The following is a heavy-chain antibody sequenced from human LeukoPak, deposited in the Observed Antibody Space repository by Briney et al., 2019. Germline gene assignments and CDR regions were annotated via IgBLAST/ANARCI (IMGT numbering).Heavy chain of an antibody. CDR2: IGGRDDRT. J-gene: IGHJ5*02. V-gene: IGHV3-23*01. CDR3: ARESGGSWTIYDH. Sequence: GGSLRLSCAASGFTFTGHTMTWLRQAPGKGLEWVSIIGGRDDRTYYAGSVQGRFTISRDNARNSLYLEVSSLTAEDTAVYYCARESGGSWTIYDHWGQGTLVTVSS. D-gene: IGHD2-15*01. CDR1: GFTFTGHT.